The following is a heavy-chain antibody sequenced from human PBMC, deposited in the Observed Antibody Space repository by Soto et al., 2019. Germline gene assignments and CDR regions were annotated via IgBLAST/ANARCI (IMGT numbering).Heavy chain of an antibody. CDR2: ISTNIGNT. D-gene: IGHD6-19*01. V-gene: IGHV1-18*01. J-gene: IGHJ4*02. CDR1: GYTLSSYD. Sequence: QVYLVQSGAEVKKPGASVKVSCKASGYTLSSYDISWVRQAPGQGLEWMGWISTNIGNTNYAQKFQVRVTMTTDTSTNTAYMELRSLKSDDTATYYCTRGGWLWLPGDYWGQGTLVTVSS. CDR3: TRGGWLWLPGDY.